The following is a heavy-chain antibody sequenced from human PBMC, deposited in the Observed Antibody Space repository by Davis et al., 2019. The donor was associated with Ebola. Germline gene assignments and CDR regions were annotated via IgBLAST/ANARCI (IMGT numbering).Heavy chain of an antibody. V-gene: IGHV5-51*01. CDR3: ARITMVQGVIPFDYYYGMDV. CDR2: IYPGDSDT. D-gene: IGHD3-10*01. Sequence: KVSCKGSGYSFTSYWIGWVRQMPGKGLEWMGIIYPGDSDTRYSPSFQGQVTISADKSISTAYLQWSSLKASDTAMYYCARITMVQGVIPFDYYYGMDVWGQGTTVTVSS. CDR1: GYSFTSYW. J-gene: IGHJ6*02.